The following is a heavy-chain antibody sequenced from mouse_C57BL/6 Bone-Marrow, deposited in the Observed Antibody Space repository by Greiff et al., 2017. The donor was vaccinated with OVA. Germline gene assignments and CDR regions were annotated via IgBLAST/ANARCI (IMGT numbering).Heavy chain of an antibody. CDR2: IYPGGGYT. Sequence: QVQLQQSGAELVRPGTSVKMSCKASGYTFTNYWIGWAKQRPGHGLEWIGDIYPGGGYTNYNEKFKGKATLTADKSSSTAYMQLSSLTSEDSAVYYCARWRLRPWYFDVWGTGTTVTVSS. CDR3: ARWRLRPWYFDV. CDR1: GYTFTNYW. V-gene: IGHV1-63*01. J-gene: IGHJ1*03. D-gene: IGHD2-4*01.